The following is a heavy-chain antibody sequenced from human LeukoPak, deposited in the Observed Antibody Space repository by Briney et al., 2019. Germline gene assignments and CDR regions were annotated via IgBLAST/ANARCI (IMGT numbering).Heavy chain of an antibody. D-gene: IGHD2-8*01. CDR3: AREPCTNGVCLTNDAFDI. J-gene: IGHJ3*02. CDR1: GGTFSSYA. CDR2: IIPIFGTA. V-gene: IGHV1-69*13. Sequence: SVKVSCKASGGTFSSYAISWVRQAPGQGLEWMGGIIPIFGTANYAQKFQGRVTITADESTSTAYMELSSLRSEDTAVYYCAREPCTNGVCLTNDAFDIWGQGTMVTVSS.